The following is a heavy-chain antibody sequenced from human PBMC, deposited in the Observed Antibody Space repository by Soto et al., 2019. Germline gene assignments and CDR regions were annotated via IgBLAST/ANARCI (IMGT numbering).Heavy chain of an antibody. D-gene: IGHD3-16*01. CDR1: GFTFSTYW. CDR3: VCGGNFFVY. J-gene: IGHJ4*02. Sequence: EVQLVESGGGLVQPGGSLRLSCAASGFTFSTYWMNWVRRPPGKGLEWVANLDQDGSERYYVDSVRGRFTISRDNAKKSLYLQMNGLRAEDTAVYYCVCGGNFFVYCGQGTLVTVSP. CDR2: LDQDGSER. V-gene: IGHV3-7*01.